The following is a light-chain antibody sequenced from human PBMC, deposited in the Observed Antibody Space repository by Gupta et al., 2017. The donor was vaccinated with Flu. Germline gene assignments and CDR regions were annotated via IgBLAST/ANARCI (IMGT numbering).Light chain of an antibody. CDR1: RNIPNY. V-gene: IGKV1-39*01. CDR3: PQSFSTPFS. J-gene: IGKJ3*01. CDR2: TTS. Sequence: PSSLSASPRDRLTITCLASRNIPNYLNWYQQKPGKAPKLLIYTTSTLQSGVPSRFSGSGYGTDFTLTISRLQSEDFAIYYCPQSFSTPFSFGPGTTV.